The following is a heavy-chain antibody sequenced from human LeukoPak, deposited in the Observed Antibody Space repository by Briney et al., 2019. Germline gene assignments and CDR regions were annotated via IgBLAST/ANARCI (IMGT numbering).Heavy chain of an antibody. CDR3: AREPSSGWFDY. J-gene: IGHJ4*02. CDR1: GFTFSRYE. D-gene: IGHD6-19*01. CDR2: ISSSGSTI. Sequence: GGSLRLSCAASGFTFSRYEMNWVRQAPAKGLEWVSYISSSGSTIYYADSVKGRFTISRDNAKNSLYLQMNSLRAEDTAVYYCAREPSSGWFDYWGQGTLVTVSS. V-gene: IGHV3-48*03.